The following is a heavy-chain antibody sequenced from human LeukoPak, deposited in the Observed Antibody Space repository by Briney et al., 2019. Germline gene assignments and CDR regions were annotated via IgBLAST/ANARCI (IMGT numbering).Heavy chain of an antibody. CDR1: GGSFSGYY. Sequence: PSETLSLTCAVYGGSFSGYYWSWIRQPPGKGLEWIGEINHSGSTNYNPSLKSRVTISVDTSKNQFSLKLSSVTAADTAVYYCARGMNWGYSSRYYFDYWGQGTLVTVSS. CDR3: ARGMNWGYSSRYYFDY. D-gene: IGHD6-13*01. CDR2: INHSGST. J-gene: IGHJ4*02. V-gene: IGHV4-34*01.